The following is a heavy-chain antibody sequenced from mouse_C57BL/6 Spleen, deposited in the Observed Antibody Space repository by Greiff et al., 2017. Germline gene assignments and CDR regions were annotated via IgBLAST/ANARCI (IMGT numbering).Heavy chain of an antibody. CDR3: AREAYYYGSSYDWYFDV. J-gene: IGHJ1*03. Sequence: VKLQESGPGLVQPSQSLSITCTVSGFSLTSYGVHWVRQSPGKGLEWLGVIWSGGSTDYNAAFISRLSISKDNSKSQVFFKMNSLQADDTAIYYCAREAYYYGSSYDWYFDVWGTGTTVTVSS. D-gene: IGHD1-1*01. CDR2: IWSGGST. CDR1: GFSLTSYG. V-gene: IGHV2-2*01.